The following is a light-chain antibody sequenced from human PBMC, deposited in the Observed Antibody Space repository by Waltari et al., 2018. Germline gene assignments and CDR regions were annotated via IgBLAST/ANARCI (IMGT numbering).Light chain of an antibody. CDR1: QSLVHSDGNTY. CDR2: KVS. Sequence: DIVMTQTPLSSPVTLGQPASISCRSSQSLVHSDGNTYLNWFQQRPGQSPRRLIYKVSNRDSGVPDRFSGSGSGTDFTLKISRVEAEDVGGVYYCMQATHWPYTFGQGTKLEIK. CDR3: MQATHWPYT. J-gene: IGKJ2*01. V-gene: IGKV2-30*02.